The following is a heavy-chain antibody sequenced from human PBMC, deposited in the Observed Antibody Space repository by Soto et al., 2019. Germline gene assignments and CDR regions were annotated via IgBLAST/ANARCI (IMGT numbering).Heavy chain of an antibody. V-gene: IGHV4-31*03. J-gene: IGHJ5*02. Sequence: PSETLSLTCTVSGGSIRSAGHYWSWIRQHPGKGLEWIGYINHSGTTFYNPSLKSRLTISVDTSENQFSLRLTSVTAADTAVYLCARWGGFCPDGVCAAQFDPWGQGTMVIVSS. CDR1: GGSIRSAGHY. CDR3: ARWGGFCPDGVCAAQFDP. D-gene: IGHD2-8*01. CDR2: INHSGTT.